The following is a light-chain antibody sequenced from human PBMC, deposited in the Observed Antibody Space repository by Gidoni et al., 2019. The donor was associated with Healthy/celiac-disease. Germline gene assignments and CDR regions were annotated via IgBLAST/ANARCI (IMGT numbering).Light chain of an antibody. CDR2: KDS. Sequence: SYELTQPPSVSVSPGQTARITCPGDALPKQYAYWCQQTPVQAPVLVIYKDSERPSGIPERFSGSSSGTTVTLTSSGVQAEDEADYYCQSADSSGTSVVFGGGTKLTVL. CDR1: ALPKQY. J-gene: IGLJ2*01. V-gene: IGLV3-25*03. CDR3: QSADSSGTSVV.